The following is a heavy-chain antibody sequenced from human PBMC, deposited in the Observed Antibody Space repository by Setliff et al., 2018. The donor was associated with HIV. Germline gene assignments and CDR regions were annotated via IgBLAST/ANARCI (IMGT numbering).Heavy chain of an antibody. Sequence: SVKVSCKASRGTLRSYSISWVRQAPGQGLEWMGGIIPIFNTTNYAQKFQDRVTISTDESTTTAYMELSSLRSEDTAVYYCARFGDGYNIDDFDIWGPGTMVTVSS. CDR3: ARFGDGYNIDDFDI. CDR2: IIPIFNTT. V-gene: IGHV1-69*05. CDR1: RGTLRSYS. D-gene: IGHD3-3*01. J-gene: IGHJ3*02.